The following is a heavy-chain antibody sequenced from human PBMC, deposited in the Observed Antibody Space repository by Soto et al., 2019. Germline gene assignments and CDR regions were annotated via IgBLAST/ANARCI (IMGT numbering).Heavy chain of an antibody. CDR1: GGSISSSSYY. D-gene: IGHD3-16*01. Sequence: SETLSLTCTVSGGSISSSSYYWGWIRQPPGKGLEWIGSIYYSGSTYYNPSLKSRVTISVDTSKNQFSLKLSSVTAADTAVYYCARGHLGNSSWGQGTLVTVSS. J-gene: IGHJ4*02. CDR3: ARGHLGNSS. V-gene: IGHV4-39*01. CDR2: IYYSGST.